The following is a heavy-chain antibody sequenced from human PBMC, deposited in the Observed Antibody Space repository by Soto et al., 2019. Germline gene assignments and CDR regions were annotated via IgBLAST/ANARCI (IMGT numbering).Heavy chain of an antibody. D-gene: IGHD5-18*01. CDR2: IYYSGST. CDR1: GGSISSGGYY. J-gene: IGHJ4*02. V-gene: IGHV4-31*03. CDR3: ARGDVDTAMPRYNKFDY. Sequence: QVQLQESGPGLVKPSQTLSLTCTVSGGSISSGGYYWSWIRQHPGKGQEWIGYIYYSGSTYYNPSLKSRVTISVDTSKNQSSLKLSSATAADTAVYYCARGDVDTAMPRYNKFDYWGQGTLVTVSS.